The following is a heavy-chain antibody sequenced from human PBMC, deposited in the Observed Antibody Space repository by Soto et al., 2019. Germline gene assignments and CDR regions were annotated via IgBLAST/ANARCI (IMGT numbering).Heavy chain of an antibody. Sequence: EVQLLESGGGLVQPGGSLRLSCAASGFTFSSYAMSWVRQAPGKGLEWVSAISGSGGSTYYADSVKGRFTISRDNSKNTLYLQMNSLRAEDTAVYYCARSYYDFWSGYSSDYLDYWGQGTLVTVSS. CDR3: ARSYYDFWSGYSSDYLDY. J-gene: IGHJ4*02. V-gene: IGHV3-23*01. D-gene: IGHD3-3*01. CDR2: ISGSGGST. CDR1: GFTFSSYA.